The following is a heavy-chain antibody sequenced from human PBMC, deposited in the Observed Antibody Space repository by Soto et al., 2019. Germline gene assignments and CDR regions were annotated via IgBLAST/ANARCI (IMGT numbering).Heavy chain of an antibody. J-gene: IGHJ4*02. CDR2: ISFDGKVK. D-gene: IGHD4-17*01. Sequence: QVQLVESGGGVVQPGRSLRLSCAASGFTFSSYGMHWVRQAPGKGLEWVAVISFDGKVKYYVDSVKGRFTISRDNSKNTLYLQMNGLRVEDTAVYFCAKESTVRAAREIDWWGQGTLVTVSS. CDR3: AKESTVRAAREIDW. CDR1: GFTFSSYG. V-gene: IGHV3-30*18.